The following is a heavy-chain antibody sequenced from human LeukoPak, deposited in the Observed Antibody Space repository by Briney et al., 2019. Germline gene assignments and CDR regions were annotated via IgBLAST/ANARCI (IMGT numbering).Heavy chain of an antibody. V-gene: IGHV4-34*01. J-gene: IGHJ4*02. D-gene: IGHD6-19*01. CDR3: AQTAGYSSGWYGY. CDR2: INHGGST. CDR1: GGSFSGYY. Sequence: SETLSLTCAVYGGSFSGYYWSWIRQPPGKGLEWIGEINHGGSTNYNPSLKSRVTISVDTSKNQFSLKLSCVTAADTAVYYCAQTAGYSSGWYGYWGQGTLVTVSS.